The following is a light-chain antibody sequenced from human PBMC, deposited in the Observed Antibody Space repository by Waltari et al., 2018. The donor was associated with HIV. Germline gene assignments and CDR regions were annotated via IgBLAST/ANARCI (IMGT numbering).Light chain of an antibody. CDR1: AGPVTSGPY. CDR2: TTS. Sequence: VVTQEPSQTVSPGGTVTLTCGSSAGPVTSGPYVHWFQQKLGQAPRTLIYTTSKRDSGKPARFSGSLVGDKAALTLSGAQPEDEADYHCLLSYSGTWVFGGGTKLTV. CDR3: LLSYSGTWV. J-gene: IGLJ3*02. V-gene: IGLV7-46*01.